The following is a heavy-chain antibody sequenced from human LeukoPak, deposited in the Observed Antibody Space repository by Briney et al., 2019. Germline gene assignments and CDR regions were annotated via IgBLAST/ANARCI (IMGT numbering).Heavy chain of an antibody. V-gene: IGHV3-23*01. CDR3: AKLVGATTDDY. J-gene: IGHJ4*02. Sequence: GGSLRLSCAASGFTFSSYAMSWVRQAPGKGLEWVSGISGSGGSTYYADSVKGRFTISRDNAKNSLYLQMNSLRAEDTAVYYCAKLVGATTDDYWGQGTLVTVSS. D-gene: IGHD1-26*01. CDR1: GFTFSSYA. CDR2: ISGSGGST.